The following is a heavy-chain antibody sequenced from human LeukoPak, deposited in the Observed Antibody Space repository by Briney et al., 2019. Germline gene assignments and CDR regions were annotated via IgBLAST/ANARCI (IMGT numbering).Heavy chain of an antibody. D-gene: IGHD5-12*01. CDR1: GGSISSYY. Sequence: ASETLSLTCTVSGGSISSYYWSWIRQPPGKGLEWIGYIYYSGSTNYNPSLKSRVTISVDTSKNQFSLKLSSVTAADTAVYYCARGYSGYPYYFDYWGQGTLVTVSS. CDR2: IYYSGST. J-gene: IGHJ4*02. CDR3: ARGYSGYPYYFDY. V-gene: IGHV4-59*01.